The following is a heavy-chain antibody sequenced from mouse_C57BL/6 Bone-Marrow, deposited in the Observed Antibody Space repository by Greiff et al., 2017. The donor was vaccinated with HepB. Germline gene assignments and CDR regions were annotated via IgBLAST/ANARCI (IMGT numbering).Heavy chain of an antibody. J-gene: IGHJ2*01. CDR2: ISDGGSYT. CDR1: GFTFSSYA. CDR3: ARDRRDYYGSTYYFDY. D-gene: IGHD1-1*01. V-gene: IGHV5-4*01. Sequence: EVQVVDSGGGLVKPGGSLKLSCAASGFTFSSYAMSWVRQTPEKRLEWVATISDGGSYTYYPDNVKGRFTISRDNAKNNLYLQMSHLKSEDTAMYYCARDRRDYYGSTYYFDYWGQGTTLTVSS.